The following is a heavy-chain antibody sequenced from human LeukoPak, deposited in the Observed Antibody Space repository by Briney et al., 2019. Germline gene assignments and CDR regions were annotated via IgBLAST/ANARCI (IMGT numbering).Heavy chain of an antibody. V-gene: IGHV4-61*01. J-gene: IGHJ4*02. CDR3: ARHGSGSSGSLRYYDY. CDR2: IYYSGST. D-gene: IGHD6-19*01. CDR1: GGSVSSGSYY. Sequence: SETLSLTCTVSGGSVSSGSYYWSWIRQPPGKGLEWIGYIYYSGSTNYNPSLKSRVTISGDTSKNQFSLRLSSVTAADTAVYYCARHGSGSSGSLRYYDYWGQGTLVTVSS.